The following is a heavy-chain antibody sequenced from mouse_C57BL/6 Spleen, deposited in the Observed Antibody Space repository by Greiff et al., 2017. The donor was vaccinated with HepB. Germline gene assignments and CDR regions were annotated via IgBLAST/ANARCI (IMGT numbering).Heavy chain of an antibody. Sequence: EVQGVESGGGLVKPGGSLKLSCAASGFTFSDYGMHWVRQAPEKGLEWVAYISSGSSTIYYADTVKGRFTISRDNAKNTLFLQMTSLRSEDTAMYYCARIDGSSYYYAMDYWGQGTSVTVSS. D-gene: IGHD1-1*01. CDR3: ARIDGSSYYYAMDY. CDR2: ISSGSSTI. J-gene: IGHJ4*01. CDR1: GFTFSDYG. V-gene: IGHV5-17*01.